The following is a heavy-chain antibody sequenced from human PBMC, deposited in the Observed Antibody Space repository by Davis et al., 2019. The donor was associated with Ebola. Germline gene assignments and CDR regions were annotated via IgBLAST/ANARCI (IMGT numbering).Heavy chain of an antibody. CDR3: TSDVQLAYCGGDCYGSVDV. D-gene: IGHD2-21*02. CDR1: GFTFSGSA. V-gene: IGHV3-73*01. J-gene: IGHJ6*02. Sequence: GESLKISCAASGFTFSGSAMHWVRQASGQGLEWVGRIRSKANRYATAYAVSVKGRFTISRDDSKNTAYLQMNSLKTEDTAVYYCTSDVQLAYCGGDCYGSVDVWGQGTTVTVSS. CDR2: IRSKANRYAT.